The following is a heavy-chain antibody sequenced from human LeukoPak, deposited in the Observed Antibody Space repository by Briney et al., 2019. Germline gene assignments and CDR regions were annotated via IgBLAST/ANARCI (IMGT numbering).Heavy chain of an antibody. Sequence: GESLKISCKGSGYSFTNYWIAWVRQMPGKGLEWMGNMYPGDSDTRYSPSFQGQVTISADKSISTALLQWCSLKASDTAMYYCARAPGSSGWRQFDSWGQGTLVTVSS. D-gene: IGHD6-19*01. CDR3: ARAPGSSGWRQFDS. V-gene: IGHV5-51*01. CDR2: MYPGDSDT. J-gene: IGHJ4*02. CDR1: GYSFTNYW.